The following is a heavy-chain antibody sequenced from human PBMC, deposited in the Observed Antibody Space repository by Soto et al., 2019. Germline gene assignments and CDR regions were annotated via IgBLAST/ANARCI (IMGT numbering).Heavy chain of an antibody. V-gene: IGHV5-10-1*01. D-gene: IGHD2-2*01. J-gene: IGHJ3*01. CDR1: GYNFFTFW. CDR3: ARLDGASPDALDF. Sequence: ESQRSSTKGSGYNFFTFWVIWMRPMPGKGLEWMGRIDPSDSYSDYSPSFKGHVSISSDKSVTTAYLTWSSLKASDTAIYYCARLDGASPDALDFWGQGTMVTFSS. CDR2: IDPSDSYS.